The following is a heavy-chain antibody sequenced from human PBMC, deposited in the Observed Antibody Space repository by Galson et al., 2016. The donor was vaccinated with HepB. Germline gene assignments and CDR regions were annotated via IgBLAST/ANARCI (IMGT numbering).Heavy chain of an antibody. V-gene: IGHV3-33*01. Sequence: SLRLSCAASGFTFSSYGMHWVRQAPGKGLEWVAVIWYDGSNKYYADSVKGRFTIARDNSKNTLYLQMNNLRAEDTAVYYCARDEGYGDCGGADYWGQGTLVTVSS. J-gene: IGHJ4*02. CDR2: IWYDGSNK. CDR3: ARDEGYGDCGGADY. D-gene: IGHD4-17*01. CDR1: GFTFSSYG.